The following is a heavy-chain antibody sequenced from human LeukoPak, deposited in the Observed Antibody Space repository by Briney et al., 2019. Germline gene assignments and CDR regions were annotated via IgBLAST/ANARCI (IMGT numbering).Heavy chain of an antibody. Sequence: ASVKVSCKASGYTFTGYFMHWVRQAPGQGREWMGWINPNSGDTNYAQKFQDRVTMTRDTSISTAYMELSSLRYDDTAVYYCGSRGGSGKYDFDFWGQGTLVTVSS. V-gene: IGHV1-2*02. CDR2: INPNSGDT. D-gene: IGHD3-10*01. CDR3: GSRGGSGKYDFDF. CDR1: GYTFTGYF. J-gene: IGHJ4*02.